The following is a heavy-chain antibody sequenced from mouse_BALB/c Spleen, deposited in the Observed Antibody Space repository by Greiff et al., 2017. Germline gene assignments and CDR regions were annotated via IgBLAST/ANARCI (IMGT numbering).Heavy chain of an antibody. Sequence: EVKVVESGGDLVKPGGSLKLSCAASGFTFSSYGMSWVRQTPDKRLEWVATISSGGSYTYYPDSVKGRFTISRDNAKNTLYLQMSSLKSEDTAMYYCASTYGNLGFYAMDDWGQGTSVTVSS. V-gene: IGHV5-6*01. CDR2: ISSGGSYT. D-gene: IGHD2-10*02. CDR1: GFTFSSYG. J-gene: IGHJ4*01. CDR3: ASTYGNLGFYAMDD.